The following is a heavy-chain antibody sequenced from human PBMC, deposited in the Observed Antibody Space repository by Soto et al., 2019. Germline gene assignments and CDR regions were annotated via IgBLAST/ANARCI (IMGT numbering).Heavy chain of an antibody. D-gene: IGHD2-2*01. V-gene: IGHV3-23*01. CDR3: AKGSSLSRPYYFDY. Sequence: GGSLRLSCAASEFIFSNCAMSWVRQAPGKGLEWVSAVSGGGAYTWYADSVRGRFTISRDNSKNTLYLQMSSLRAEDTAVYYCAKGSSLSRPYYFDYWGRGTVVSVSS. CDR1: EFIFSNCA. CDR2: VSGGGAYT. J-gene: IGHJ4*02.